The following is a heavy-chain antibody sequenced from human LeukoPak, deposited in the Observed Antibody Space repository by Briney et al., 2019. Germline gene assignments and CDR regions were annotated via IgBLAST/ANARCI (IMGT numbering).Heavy chain of an antibody. Sequence: PSETLSLTCTVSGDSMSPYFWTWVRQSPGKGLEWVGYIYQTTTTYNPSLKGRVTISTDMSQNQLSLKVTSVTAADMAVYYCARNFPGRTEDVWGKGTTVIVSS. V-gene: IGHV4-59*01. CDR2: IYQTTT. D-gene: IGHD1-14*01. CDR1: GDSMSPYF. CDR3: ARNFPGRTEDV. J-gene: IGHJ6*04.